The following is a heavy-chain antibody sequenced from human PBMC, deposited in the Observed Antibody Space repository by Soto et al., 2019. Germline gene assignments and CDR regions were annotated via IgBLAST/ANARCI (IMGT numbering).Heavy chain of an antibody. CDR2: ISGSSSYM. CDR3: AKVNVLRYFDWSIGPFDY. D-gene: IGHD3-9*01. CDR1: GFPFSPYS. V-gene: IGHV3-21*01. J-gene: IGHJ4*02. Sequence: GGSLRLSCAASGFPFSPYSMNCVRQAPGKGLEWVSSISGSSSYMYYADSVKGRFTISRDNARSSLYLQMNSLRAEDTAVYYCAKVNVLRYFDWSIGPFDYWGQGTLVTVSS.